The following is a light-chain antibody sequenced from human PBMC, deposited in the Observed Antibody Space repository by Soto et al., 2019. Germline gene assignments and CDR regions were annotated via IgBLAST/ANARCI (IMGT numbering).Light chain of an antibody. CDR2: GAS. CDR3: QQYGSSSYP. CDR1: QSVSSSY. V-gene: IGKV3-20*01. Sequence: EIVLTQSPGTLSLSPGERATLSCRASQSVSSSYLAWYQQKPGQAPRLLIYGASSRATGIPDRFSGSGSGTDFTLTISSLEPEDFAVYYCQQYGSSSYPFGQGTKLEIK. J-gene: IGKJ2*01.